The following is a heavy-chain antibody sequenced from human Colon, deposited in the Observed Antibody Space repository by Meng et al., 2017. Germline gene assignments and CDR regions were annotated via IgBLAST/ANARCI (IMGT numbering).Heavy chain of an antibody. CDR2: MNPNNGNT. J-gene: IGHJ5*01. V-gene: IGHV1-8*01. CDR3: ARTAMLDS. Sequence: QVQLVQSGVEGRKPGASVKVTCKASGYTFTSSDINWVRQATGRGLEWLGWMNPNNGNTGSAQKFQGRVSMTRDTSIGTAYMELSGLTSEDTAVYYFARTAMLDSWGQGTLVTVSS. D-gene: IGHD2-2*01. CDR1: GYTFTSSD.